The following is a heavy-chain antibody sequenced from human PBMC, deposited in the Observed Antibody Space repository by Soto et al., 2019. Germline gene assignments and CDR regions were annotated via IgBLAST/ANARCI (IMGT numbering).Heavy chain of an antibody. V-gene: IGHV1-2*04. CDR2: INPNSGGT. J-gene: IGHJ4*02. Sequence: ASVKVSCKASGYTFTGYYMHWVRQAPGQGLEWMGWINPNSGGTNYAQKFQGWVTMTRDTSISTAYMELSRLRSDDTAVYYCARDLLPRYSSGWLHYWGQGTLVTVSS. CDR1: GYTFTGYY. CDR3: ARDLLPRYSSGWLHY. D-gene: IGHD6-19*01.